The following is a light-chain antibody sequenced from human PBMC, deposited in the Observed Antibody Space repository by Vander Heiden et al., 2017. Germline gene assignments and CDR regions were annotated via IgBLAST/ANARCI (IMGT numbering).Light chain of an antibody. CDR1: QSISTY. CDR2: EAS. CDR3: QLRSNS. J-gene: IGKJ5*01. Sequence: EVVLTQYPATLSLYPGERPTPSCRASQSISTYLAWYQQKPGHAPRLLMYEASNRATGFPARFSGSGYGTDFTLTISSLEPEYFAVYYCQLRSNSFGQGTRLEIK. V-gene: IGKV3-11*01.